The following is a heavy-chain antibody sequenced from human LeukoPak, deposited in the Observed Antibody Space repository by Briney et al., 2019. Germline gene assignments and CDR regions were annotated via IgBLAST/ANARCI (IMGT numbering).Heavy chain of an antibody. CDR3: ARDRYDSSGYGHYYYYYYMDV. D-gene: IGHD3-22*01. V-gene: IGHV4-34*01. CDR1: GGSFSGYY. J-gene: IGHJ6*03. CDR2: INHSGST. Sequence: SETLSLTCAVYGGSFSGYYWSWIRQPPGKGLEWIGEINHSGSTNYNPSLKSRVTISVDTSKNQFSLKLSSVTAADTAVYYCARDRYDSSGYGHYYYYYYMDVWAKGQWSPSL.